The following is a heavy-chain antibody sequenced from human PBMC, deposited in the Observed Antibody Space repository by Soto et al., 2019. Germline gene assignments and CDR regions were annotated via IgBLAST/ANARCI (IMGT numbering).Heavy chain of an antibody. J-gene: IGHJ4*02. V-gene: IGHV3-30*09. CDR3: AKARHSTSWYGLEADF. Sequence: QVQLVESGGGVVQPGRSLRLSCAASGFIFSDYAMHWVRQAPGKGLEWVAVISYGGDNKYYADSVRGRFAISRDNLKNTLDLQMNSLNPEDTAPYHCAKARHSTSWYGLEADFWGQGTLVTVSS. CDR2: ISYGGDNK. CDR1: GFIFSDYA. D-gene: IGHD6-13*01.